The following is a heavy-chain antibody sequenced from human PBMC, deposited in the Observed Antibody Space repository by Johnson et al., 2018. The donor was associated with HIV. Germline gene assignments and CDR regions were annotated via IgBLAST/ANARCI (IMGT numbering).Heavy chain of an antibody. J-gene: IGHJ3*02. D-gene: IGHD1-26*01. Sequence: VQLVESGGGLVKPGGSLRLSCAASGFTFSNAWMSWVRQAPGKGLEWVGRIKSKTDGGTTDYAAPVKGRFTISRDDSKHTLYLQMNRLKTEDTAVYDCTTIKPELPTLNDAFDIWGQGTMVTVSS. V-gene: IGHV3-15*01. CDR1: GFTFSNAW. CDR3: TTIKPELPTLNDAFDI. CDR2: IKSKTDGGTT.